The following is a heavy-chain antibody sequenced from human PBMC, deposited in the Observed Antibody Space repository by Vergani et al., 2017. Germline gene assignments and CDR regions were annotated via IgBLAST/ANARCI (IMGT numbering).Heavy chain of an antibody. J-gene: IGHJ3*02. CDR3: ARVGLQLWRTFDI. CDR2: IYHSGST. CDR1: GGSISDTHW. Sequence: QVQLQESGPGLVKPPGTLSLTCVVSGGSISDTHWWSWVRQSPGKGLEWIGEIYHSGSTNYNPSLQSRVTISVDKSKSQFSLGLTSVTAADTAVYYCARVGLQLWRTFDIWGQGTMVTVSS. V-gene: IGHV4-4*03. D-gene: IGHD5-18*01.